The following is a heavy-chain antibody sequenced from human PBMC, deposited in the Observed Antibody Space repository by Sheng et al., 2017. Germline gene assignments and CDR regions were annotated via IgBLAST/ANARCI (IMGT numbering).Heavy chain of an antibody. CDR1: GGSISSSSYY. V-gene: IGHV4-39*07. D-gene: IGHD3-16*01. Sequence: QLQLQESGPGLVKPSETLSLTCTVSGGSISSSSYYWGWIRQPPGKGLEWIGSIYYSGSTYYNPSLKSRVTISVDTSKNQFSLKLSSVTAADTAVYYCARVGAGLRLGESYYYGMDVWGQGTTVTVSS. J-gene: IGHJ6*02. CDR2: IYYSGST. CDR3: ARVGAGLRLGESYYYGMDV.